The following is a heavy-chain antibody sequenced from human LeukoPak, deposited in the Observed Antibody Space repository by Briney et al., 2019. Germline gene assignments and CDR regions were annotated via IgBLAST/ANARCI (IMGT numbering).Heavy chain of an antibody. J-gene: IGHJ4*02. D-gene: IGHD4-17*01. Sequence: GGSLRLSCAASGFTFSSYAMSWVRQAPGKGLEWVSAISGSGDSTYYADSVKGRFTISRDNSKNTLYLQMNSLRAEDTAVYYCAKDQALRGGDYVDYFDYWGQGTLVTVSS. CDR2: ISGSGDST. CDR3: AKDQALRGGDYVDYFDY. CDR1: GFTFSSYA. V-gene: IGHV3-23*01.